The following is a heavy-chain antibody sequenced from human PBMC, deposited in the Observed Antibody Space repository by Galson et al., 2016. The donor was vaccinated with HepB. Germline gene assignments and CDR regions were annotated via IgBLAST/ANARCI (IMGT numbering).Heavy chain of an antibody. D-gene: IGHD6-13*01. CDR1: GFIFSAYG. CDR2: ISTSSSRI. J-gene: IGHJ6*02. Sequence: SLRLSCAASGFIFSAYGMHWVRQAPGKGLEWISYISTSSSRIFYADSVKGRFTISRDNARNSLSLVMNSLRVEDTGVYYCARERRAAAGRYYFYFAMDVWGQGTTVTVSS. V-gene: IGHV3-48*01. CDR3: ARERRAAAGRYYFYFAMDV.